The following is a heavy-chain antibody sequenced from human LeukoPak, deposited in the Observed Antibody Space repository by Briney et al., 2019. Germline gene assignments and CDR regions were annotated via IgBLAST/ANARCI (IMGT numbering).Heavy chain of an antibody. J-gene: IGHJ4*02. Sequence: GGSLRLSCAASGFTFSDYYMSWIRQAPGKGLEWVSYISFSGSTIYYADSVKGRFTISRDNSKNTLYLQMNSLRAEDTAVYYCAKDRYAVVVAATDYWGQGTLVTVSS. V-gene: IGHV3-11*01. CDR1: GFTFSDYY. CDR2: ISFSGSTI. CDR3: AKDRYAVVVAATDY. D-gene: IGHD2-15*01.